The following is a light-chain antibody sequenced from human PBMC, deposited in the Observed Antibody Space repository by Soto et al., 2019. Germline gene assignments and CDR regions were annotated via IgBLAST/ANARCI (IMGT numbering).Light chain of an antibody. CDR1: QSVSSSY. V-gene: IGKV3-20*01. Sequence: EIVLTQSPGTLSLSPGERATLSCRASQSVSSSYLAWYQQKPGQAPRLLIYGASSRATGIPDRFSGSVSGTCLTLTISILEPEDFAVYYCEQYGSSPRFTFGQGTRLEIK. CDR2: GAS. J-gene: IGKJ5*01. CDR3: EQYGSSPRFT.